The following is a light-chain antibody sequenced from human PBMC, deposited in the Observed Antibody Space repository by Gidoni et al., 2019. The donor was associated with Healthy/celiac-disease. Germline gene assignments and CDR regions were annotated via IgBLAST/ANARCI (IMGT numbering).Light chain of an antibody. V-gene: IGKV1-39*01. CDR2: AAS. J-gene: IGKJ1*01. Sequence: DIQMTQSPSSLSASVGDRVTITCRASQSISRYLNWYQQKPGKAPKLLIYAASSLQSGVSSRLIGSGSGTDFTLTLSSLQREDFATYYCQQSYSTWMFGQGTTVAIK. CDR3: QQSYSTWM. CDR1: QSISRY.